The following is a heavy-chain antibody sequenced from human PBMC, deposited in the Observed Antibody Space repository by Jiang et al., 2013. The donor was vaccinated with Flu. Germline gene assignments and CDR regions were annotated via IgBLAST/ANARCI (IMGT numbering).Heavy chain of an antibody. Sequence: SVKVSCKASGYTFTSYGISWVRQAPGQGLEWMGWINAGNGNTNIHRSSRAESPLPGTTSASTAYMELSSLRSEDTAVYYCARGYYDSSGYYSIDYWGQGTLVTVSS. CDR1: GYTFTSYG. CDR3: ARGYYDSSGYYSIDY. V-gene: IGHV1-18*01. D-gene: IGHD3-22*01. J-gene: IGHJ4*02. CDR2: INAGNGNT.